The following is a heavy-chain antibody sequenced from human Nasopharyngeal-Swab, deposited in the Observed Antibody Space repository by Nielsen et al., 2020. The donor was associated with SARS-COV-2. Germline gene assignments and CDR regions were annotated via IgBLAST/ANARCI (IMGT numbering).Heavy chain of an antibody. D-gene: IGHD3-9*01. CDR2: ISYDGSNK. CDR3: ARDGEAGLRYFDWLPNSDAFDI. CDR1: GFTFGSYA. V-gene: IGHV3-30-3*01. J-gene: IGHJ3*02. Sequence: GESLKISCAASGFTFGSYAMHWVRQAPGKGLEWVAVISYDGSNKYYADSVKGRFTISRDNSKNTLYLQMNSLRAEDTAVYYCARDGEAGLRYFDWLPNSDAFDIWGQGTMVTVSS.